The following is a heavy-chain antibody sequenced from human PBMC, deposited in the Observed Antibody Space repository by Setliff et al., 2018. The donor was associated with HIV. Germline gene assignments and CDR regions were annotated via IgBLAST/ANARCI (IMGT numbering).Heavy chain of an antibody. V-gene: IGHV4-38-2*01. Sequence: SETLSLTCGVSGYSLTSGYYWGWIRQPPGKGLEWTGSIHDSGMTYYNPSLKSRVTISVDTSKNQISLRLSSVTAADTAVYYCTKNLYRSPWSPLDYWGQGTLVTVSS. CDR2: IHDSGMT. D-gene: IGHD6-19*01. CDR1: GYSLTSGYY. CDR3: TKNLYRSPWSPLDY. J-gene: IGHJ4*02.